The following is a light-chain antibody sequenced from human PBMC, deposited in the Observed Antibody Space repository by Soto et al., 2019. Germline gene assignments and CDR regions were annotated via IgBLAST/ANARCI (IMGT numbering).Light chain of an antibody. CDR3: SSYTSSSTYA. CDR2: DVN. CDR1: SSDVGGYNY. V-gene: IGLV2-14*01. Sequence: QSALTQPASVSGSPGQSITISCTGTSSDVGGYNYVSWYQQHPGKAPKLMIYDVNNRPSGVSNRFSGSKSGNTASLTISGLQAEDEADYYCSSYTSSSTYAFGTGTKLTVL. J-gene: IGLJ1*01.